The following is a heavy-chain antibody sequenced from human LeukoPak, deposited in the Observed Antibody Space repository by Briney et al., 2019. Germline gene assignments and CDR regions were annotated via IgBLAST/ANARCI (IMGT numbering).Heavy chain of an antibody. D-gene: IGHD1-26*01. CDR3: ARGAAGYVGASSFDY. J-gene: IGHJ4*02. CDR2: ISSSTTYI. Sequence: GASLRLSCAASGFTFSSYSMNWVRQAPGKGLEWVSSISSSTTYISYADSVKGRFTISRDNAKNSLYLQMNSLRAEDTAVYYCARGAAGYVGASSFDYWGQGTLVTVSS. V-gene: IGHV3-21*01. CDR1: GFTFSSYS.